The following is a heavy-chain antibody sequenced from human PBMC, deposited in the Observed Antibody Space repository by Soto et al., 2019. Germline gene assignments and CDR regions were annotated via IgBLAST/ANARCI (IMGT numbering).Heavy chain of an antibody. CDR1: GFTFSSYA. J-gene: IGHJ4*02. D-gene: IGHD3-3*01. CDR3: AKDRYYDFWSGYYPTFDY. Sequence: GGSLRLSCAASGFTFSSYAMSWVRQAPGKGLEWVSAISGSGGSTYYADSVKGRFTISRDNSKNTLYLQMNSLRAEDTAVYYCAKDRYYDFWSGYYPTFDYWGQGTLVTVSS. CDR2: ISGSGGST. V-gene: IGHV3-23*01.